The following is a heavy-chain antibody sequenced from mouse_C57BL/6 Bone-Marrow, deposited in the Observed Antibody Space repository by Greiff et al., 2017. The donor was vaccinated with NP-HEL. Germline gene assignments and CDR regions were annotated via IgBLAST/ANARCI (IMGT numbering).Heavy chain of an antibody. J-gene: IGHJ3*01. CDR3: AREETGPEAY. Sequence: QVQLKQPGAELVKPGASVKLSCKASGYTFTSYWMHRVKQRPGQGLEWIGMIHPNSGSTNYNEKFKSKATLTVDKSSSTAYMQLSSLTSEDSAVYYCAREETGPEAYWGQGTLVTVSA. V-gene: IGHV1-64*01. CDR1: GYTFTSYW. CDR2: IHPNSGST. D-gene: IGHD4-1*01.